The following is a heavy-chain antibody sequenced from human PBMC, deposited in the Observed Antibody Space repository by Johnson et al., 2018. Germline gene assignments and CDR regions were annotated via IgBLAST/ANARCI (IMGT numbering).Heavy chain of an antibody. CDR1: GGTFSSYA. J-gene: IGHJ6*02. D-gene: IGHD3-22*01. CDR2: IIPIFGTA. Sequence: QVQLVESGAEVKKPGSSVKVSCKASGGTFSSYAISWVRQAPGQGLEWMGGIIPIFGTANYAQKFQGRVTMTRDTSTGTVYMELSSLRSEDTAVYYWAYSSGYPLMAIRGMDVWGQGTTVTVSS. CDR3: AYSSGYPLMAIRGMDV. V-gene: IGHV1-69*06.